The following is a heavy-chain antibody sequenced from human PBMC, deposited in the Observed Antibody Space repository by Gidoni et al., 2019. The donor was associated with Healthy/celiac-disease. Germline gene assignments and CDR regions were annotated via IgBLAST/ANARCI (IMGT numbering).Heavy chain of an antibody. CDR1: GFTFDDYA. D-gene: IGHD3-10*01. V-gene: IGHV3-9*01. Sequence: EVQLVESGGGLVQPGRSLRLSCAASGFTFDDYAMHWVRQAPGKGLEWVSGISWNSGSIGYADSVKGRFTISRDNAKNSLYLQMNSLRAEDTALYYCAKDSRYYYGSGSYYNGWGQGTLVTVSS. CDR2: ISWNSGSI. CDR3: AKDSRYYYGSGSYYNG. J-gene: IGHJ4*02.